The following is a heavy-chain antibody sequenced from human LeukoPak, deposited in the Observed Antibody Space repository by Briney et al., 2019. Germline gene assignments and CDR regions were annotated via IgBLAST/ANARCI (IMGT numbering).Heavy chain of an antibody. CDR2: IYPGDSDT. D-gene: IGHD2-2*01. Sequence: GESLKISCKGSGYSFTSYWIGWVRQMPGKGLEWMGIIYPGDSDTRYSPSFQGQVTISADKSISTAYLKWSSLKASDTAMYYCARHGGYCSSTSCFHNWFNPWGQGTLVTVSS. CDR3: ARHGGYCSSTSCFHNWFNP. J-gene: IGHJ5*02. V-gene: IGHV5-51*01. CDR1: GYSFTSYW.